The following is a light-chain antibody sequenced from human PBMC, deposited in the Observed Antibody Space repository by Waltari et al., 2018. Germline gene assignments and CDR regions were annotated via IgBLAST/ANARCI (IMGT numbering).Light chain of an antibody. V-gene: IGLV1-44*01. J-gene: IGLJ2*01. CDR2: INK. CDR3: ATWDDSLNGVI. Sequence: QSVLTQPPSVSGTPGQRVTISCSGSSSNIATNTVNWYQHLPGAAPNVLIYINKERPSGVPGRFSGSQSGTSASLAISGLRSEDEADYYCATWDDSLNGVIFGGGTRVSVL. CDR1: SSNIATNT.